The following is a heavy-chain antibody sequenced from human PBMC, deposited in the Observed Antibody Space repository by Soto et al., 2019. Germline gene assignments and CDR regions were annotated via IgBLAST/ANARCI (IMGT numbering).Heavy chain of an antibody. CDR3: AREGGTGLIYYYYGMDV. V-gene: IGHV3-11*01. J-gene: IGHJ6*02. Sequence: PGGSLRLSCAASGFTFSDYYMSWIRQAPGEGLEWVSYISSSGSTIYYADSVKGRFTISRDNAKNSLYLQMNSLRAEDTAVYYCAREGGTGLIYYYYGMDVWGQGTTVTVSS. CDR1: GFTFSDYY. D-gene: IGHD1-26*01. CDR2: ISSSGSTI.